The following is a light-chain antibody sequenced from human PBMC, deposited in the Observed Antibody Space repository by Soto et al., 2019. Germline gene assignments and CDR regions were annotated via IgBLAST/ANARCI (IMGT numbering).Light chain of an antibody. CDR2: DAS. CDR1: QSISSW. Sequence: DIQITQYPSTLSASVVDRVTITCRASQSISSWLAWYQQKPGKAPNLLIYDASTLENGVPSRFSGSASGTDLTLTISSLQPYDFANYYCQQYNSYSPRTFGQGTKVDI. J-gene: IGKJ1*01. CDR3: QQYNSYSPRT. V-gene: IGKV1-5*01.